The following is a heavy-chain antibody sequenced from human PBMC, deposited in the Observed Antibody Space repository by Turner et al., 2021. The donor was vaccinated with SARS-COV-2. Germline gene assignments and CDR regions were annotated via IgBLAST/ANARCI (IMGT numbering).Heavy chain of an antibody. V-gene: IGHV3-30-3*01. Sequence: QVQLVESGGGVVQPGRSLRLSCSASGFTFSSYAMHWVRQAPGKGLECVAVISYDGSNKYYADSVKGRFTISRDNSKNTLYLQMNSLRAEDTAVYYCALPSGSYYVNSYFDYWGQGTLVTVSS. CDR2: ISYDGSNK. CDR1: GFTFSSYA. J-gene: IGHJ4*02. D-gene: IGHD1-26*01. CDR3: ALPSGSYYVNSYFDY.